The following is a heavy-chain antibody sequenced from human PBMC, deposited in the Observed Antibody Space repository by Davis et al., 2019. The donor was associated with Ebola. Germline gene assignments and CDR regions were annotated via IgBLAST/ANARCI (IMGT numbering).Heavy chain of an antibody. CDR1: AFTISSYW. CDR2: IKSDGSST. Sequence: GESLKISCAASAFTISSYWMHWVRQAPGKGLVWVSRIKSDGSSTNYADSVKGRFTISRDNAKNTLYLQMNSLRAEDTAVYYCARIMTAAYGLDGWGKGTTVTVSS. D-gene: IGHD2-21*01. V-gene: IGHV3-74*01. J-gene: IGHJ6*04. CDR3: ARIMTAAYGLDG.